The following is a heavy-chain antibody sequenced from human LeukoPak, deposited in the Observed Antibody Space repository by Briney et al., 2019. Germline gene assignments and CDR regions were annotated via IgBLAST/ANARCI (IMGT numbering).Heavy chain of an antibody. CDR2: IDTDGSST. CDR3: ANSGYSSSWPFDY. J-gene: IGHJ4*02. V-gene: IGHV3-74*01. Sequence: TGGSLRLSCAASGFTFSNYLMHWVRQAPGKGLVWVSRIDTDGSSTSYADSVKGRFTISRDNAKNTLYLQMNSLRAEDTAVYYCANSGYSSSWPFDYWGQGTLVTVSS. D-gene: IGHD6-13*01. CDR1: GFTFSNYL.